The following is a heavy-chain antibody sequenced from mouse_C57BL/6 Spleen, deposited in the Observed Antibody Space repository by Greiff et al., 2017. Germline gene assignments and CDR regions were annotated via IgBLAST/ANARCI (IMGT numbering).Heavy chain of an antibody. D-gene: IGHD1-1*01. J-gene: IGHJ4*01. CDR3: ARSFTTVVATNAMDY. V-gene: IGHV1-7*01. CDR1: GYTFTSYW. Sequence: QVQLQQSGAELAKPGASVQLSCKASGYTFTSYWMHWVKQRPGQGLEWIGYINPSSGYTKYNQKFKDKATLTADKSSSTAYMQLSSLTYEDSAVYYCARSFTTVVATNAMDYWGQGTSVTVSS. CDR2: INPSSGYT.